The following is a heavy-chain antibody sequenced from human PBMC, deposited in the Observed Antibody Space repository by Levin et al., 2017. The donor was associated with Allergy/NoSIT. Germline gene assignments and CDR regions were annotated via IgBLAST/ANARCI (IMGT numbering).Heavy chain of an antibody. D-gene: IGHD5-12*01. J-gene: IGHJ4*02. V-gene: IGHV3-23*01. Sequence: GGSLRLSCAASGFTFSSYAMSWVRQAPGKGLEWVSAIYASADSIYYSDSVKGRFTISRDSSKNPLYLHMNSLRAEDTAVYYCARSSRGYGTFDYWGQGTLVTVSS. CDR1: GFTFSSYA. CDR3: ARSSRGYGTFDY. CDR2: IYASADSI.